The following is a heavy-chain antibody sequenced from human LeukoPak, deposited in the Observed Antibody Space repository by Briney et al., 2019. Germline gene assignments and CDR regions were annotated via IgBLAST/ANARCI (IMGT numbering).Heavy chain of an antibody. CDR3: AGPGAGDLDY. CDR1: GGPFGVYY. J-gene: IGHJ4*02. Sequence: SETLSLTCVVYGGPFGVYYWSWARQPPGKGLEWIGEINHSGSTNYNPSLKSRVTISVDTSKNHFSLKLSSVTAADTAVYYCAGPGAGDLDYWGQGTLVTVSS. D-gene: IGHD3-10*01. V-gene: IGHV4-34*01. CDR2: INHSGST.